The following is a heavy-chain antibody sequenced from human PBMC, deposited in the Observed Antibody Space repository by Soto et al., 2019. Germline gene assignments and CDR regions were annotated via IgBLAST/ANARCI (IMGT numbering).Heavy chain of an antibody. Sequence: ASVKVSCKASGYGFTSYAMHWVRQAPGQRLEWMGWINTGNGNTKYSQKFQGRVTITRDTSASTAYMELSSLTSEDTAVYCCARDGGYSYGFDYWGQGTLVTVSS. J-gene: IGHJ4*02. CDR1: GYGFTSYA. CDR3: ARDGGYSYGFDY. V-gene: IGHV1-3*04. D-gene: IGHD5-18*01. CDR2: INTGNGNT.